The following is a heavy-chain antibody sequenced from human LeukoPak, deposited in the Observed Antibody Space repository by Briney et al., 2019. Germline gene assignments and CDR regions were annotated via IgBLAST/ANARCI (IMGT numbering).Heavy chain of an antibody. J-gene: IGHJ4*02. Sequence: GGSLRLSCAASGLTFSNYWMYWVRHAPGKGLVWVSRINSDGSSINYADSVKGRFTISRDNAKNTLYLQMNSLRAEDTAMYYCASDLRSGYWGLGTLVTVSS. V-gene: IGHV3-74*01. CDR3: ASDLRSGY. CDR2: INSDGSSI. CDR1: GLTFSNYW.